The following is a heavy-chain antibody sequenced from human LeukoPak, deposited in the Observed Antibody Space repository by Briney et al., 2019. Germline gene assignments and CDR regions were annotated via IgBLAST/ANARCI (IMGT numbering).Heavy chain of an antibody. CDR2: IKEDGSDK. CDR3: VRDYVGGSSDPDY. V-gene: IGHV3-7*01. CDR1: GFTFSRYW. D-gene: IGHD3-16*01. Sequence: PGTSLRLSCAASGFTFSRYWMTWVRQSPEKGLEWLANIKEDGSDKYYLDSVTGRFTISRDNAKNSLYLQMNSLRAEDSAVYYCVRDYVGGSSDPDYWGQGTLVTVSS. J-gene: IGHJ4*02.